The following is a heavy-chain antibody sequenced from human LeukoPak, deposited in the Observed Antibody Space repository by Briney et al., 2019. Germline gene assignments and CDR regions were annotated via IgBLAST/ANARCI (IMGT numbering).Heavy chain of an antibody. CDR3: TRNSGWYGVS. D-gene: IGHD6-19*01. J-gene: IGHJ4*02. Sequence: PGGSLRLSCTASGFTFSNAGMNWVRQAPGKGLEWVGRIKTKSEGGTTDYAAPAKGRFTISRDDSKNALFLQMDSLKSDDTAMYYCTRNSGWYGVSWGQGTLVTVSS. V-gene: IGHV3-15*01. CDR1: GFTFSNAG. CDR2: IKTKSEGGTT.